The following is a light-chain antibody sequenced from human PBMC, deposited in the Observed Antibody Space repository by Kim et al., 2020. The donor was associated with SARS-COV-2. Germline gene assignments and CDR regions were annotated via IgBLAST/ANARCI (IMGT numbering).Light chain of an antibody. V-gene: IGLV3-1*01. CDR2: QDS. J-gene: IGLJ3*02. Sequence: VSPGQTASLTCSGDKLGDKYACWYQQKPGQPPVLVIYQDSKRPSGIPERFSGSNSGNTATLTISGTQAMDEADYYCQAWDSSTGVFGGGTQLTVL. CDR3: QAWDSSTGV. CDR1: KLGDKY.